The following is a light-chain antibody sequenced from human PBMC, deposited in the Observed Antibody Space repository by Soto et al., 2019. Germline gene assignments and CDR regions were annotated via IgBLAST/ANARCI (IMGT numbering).Light chain of an antibody. CDR2: AAS. V-gene: IGKV1-6*01. J-gene: IGKJ1*01. CDR3: LQDFNYPWT. CDR1: QDIRND. Sequence: AIQMTQSPSSLSASVGDRVTITCRESQDIRNDLGWYQQEPGKTPKLLIFAASSLQSGVPSRFSGSGSGTDFTLTISSLQPEDFATYYCLQDFNYPWTFGQGTKVEIE.